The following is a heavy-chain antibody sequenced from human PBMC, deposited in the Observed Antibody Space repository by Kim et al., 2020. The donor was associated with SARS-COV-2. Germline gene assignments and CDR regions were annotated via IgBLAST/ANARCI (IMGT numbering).Heavy chain of an antibody. CDR3: ARECLDYDSSGFDH. CDR1: GFTFISHP. J-gene: IGHJ4*02. CDR2: ITSDGTNT. Sequence: GGSLRLSCAASGFTFISHPMHWVRQAPGKGLEWVAIITSDGTNTHYADAVKGRFTISRDNSRDTVFLLMNSLKREDTAVYYCARECLDYDSSGFDHWGQGTLVTVSS. V-gene: IGHV3-30*04. D-gene: IGHD3-22*01.